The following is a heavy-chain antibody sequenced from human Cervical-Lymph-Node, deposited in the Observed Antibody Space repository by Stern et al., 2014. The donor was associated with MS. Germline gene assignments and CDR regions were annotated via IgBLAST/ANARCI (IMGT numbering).Heavy chain of an antibody. CDR1: GFTFSTYA. V-gene: IGHV3-30-3*01. CDR3: ARGGRGVGLEY. J-gene: IGHJ4*02. CDR2: VSYDGTQS. D-gene: IGHD3-10*01. Sequence: VQVVESGGGVVKPGRSLSLSCVGSGFTFSTYAMHWVRKAPGKGLEWLSFVSYDGTQSNSTDSVNSRFTISRDNSKNTLYLHMNSLRDEDTAVYFCARGGRGVGLEYCGQGSLVTVSS.